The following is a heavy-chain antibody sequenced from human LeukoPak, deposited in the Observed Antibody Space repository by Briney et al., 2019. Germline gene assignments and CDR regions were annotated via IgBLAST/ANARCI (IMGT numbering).Heavy chain of an antibody. CDR3: ARANSYDSSGHYYEFDY. J-gene: IGHJ4*02. D-gene: IGHD3-22*01. Sequence: PSETLSLTCAVYGGSFSGSYWSWIRQPLGKGQEWIGEINHSGSTNYSPSLKSRITMSVDTSKNQFSLKLSSVTAADTAVYYCARANSYDSSGHYYEFDYWGQGTLVTVSS. V-gene: IGHV4-34*10. CDR1: GGSFSGSY. CDR2: INHSGST.